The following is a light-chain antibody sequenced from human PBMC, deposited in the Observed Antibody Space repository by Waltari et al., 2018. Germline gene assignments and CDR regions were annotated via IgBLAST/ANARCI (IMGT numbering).Light chain of an antibody. CDR3: CSYAGSFTWL. V-gene: IGLV2-11*01. J-gene: IGLJ3*02. CDR2: DVG. Sequence: QSALTQPRSVSGSPGQSVAIPCTGTSSDVGGYKSVSWYQHHPGKAPKLMIYDVGKRPSGVPDRFSGSKSGNTASLTISGLQAEDEAEYYCCSYAGSFTWLFGGGTKLTVL. CDR1: SSDVGGYKS.